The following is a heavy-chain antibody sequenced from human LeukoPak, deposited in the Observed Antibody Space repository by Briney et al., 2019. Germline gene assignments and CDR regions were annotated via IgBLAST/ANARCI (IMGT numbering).Heavy chain of an antibody. J-gene: IGHJ5*01. CDR1: GFTFSSYW. Sequence: TGGSLRLSCAASGFTFSSYWMHWVRRAPGKGLVWVSRVTSDGGSTAYADSVKGRFTISRDNAKNTLYLQMNSLRAEDTAVYYCAQDGTTTRYNWFDSWGQGTLVTVSS. D-gene: IGHD1-7*01. CDR2: VTSDGGST. CDR3: AQDGTTTRYNWFDS. V-gene: IGHV3-74*01.